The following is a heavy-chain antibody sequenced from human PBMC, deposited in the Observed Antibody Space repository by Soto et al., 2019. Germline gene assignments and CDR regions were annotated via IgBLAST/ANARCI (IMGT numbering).Heavy chain of an antibody. CDR2: LNPDSGRT. J-gene: IGHJ6*02. D-gene: IGHD3-3*01. CDR1: GYTFFSAYD. Sequence: ASVKVSCKASGYTFFSAYDFNWVRQVAGQGLECLGWLNPDSGRTGYAQKFQGRVTMTRDTSISTAYMELRSLRSDDTAVYYCARSGFLEWLRVPTSYYYYGMDVWGQGTTVTVSS. V-gene: IGHV1-8*01. CDR3: ARSGFLEWLRVPTSYYYYGMDV.